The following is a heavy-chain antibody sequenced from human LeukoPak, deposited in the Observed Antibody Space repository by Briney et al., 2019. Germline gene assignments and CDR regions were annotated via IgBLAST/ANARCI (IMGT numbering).Heavy chain of an antibody. Sequence: PGGSLRLSCAASGFTLRSNWMSWVRQAPGKGLVWVSRNSDGSRTNYADSVKGRFTISRDNAKNTLYLQMNSLRAEDTAIYYCARDVGEYQILGFDYWGQGTLVTVSS. J-gene: IGHJ4*02. CDR1: GFTLRSNW. CDR3: ARDVGEYQILGFDY. CDR2: NSDGSRT. V-gene: IGHV3-74*01. D-gene: IGHD3-10*01.